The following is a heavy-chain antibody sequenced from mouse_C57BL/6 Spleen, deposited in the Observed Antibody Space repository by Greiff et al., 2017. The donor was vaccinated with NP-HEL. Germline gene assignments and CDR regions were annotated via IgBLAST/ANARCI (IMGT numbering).Heavy chain of an antibody. D-gene: IGHD3-2*02. CDR2: IYPSDSET. V-gene: IGHV1-61*01. CDR1: GYTFTSYW. J-gene: IGHJ4*01. Sequence: QVQLQQPGAELVRPGSSVKLSCKASGYTFTSYWMDWVKQRPGQGLEWIGNIYPSDSETHYNQKFKDKATLTVDKSSSTAYMQLSSLTSEDSAVYYCARQLRLRNYAMDYWGQGTSVTVSS. CDR3: ARQLRLRNYAMDY.